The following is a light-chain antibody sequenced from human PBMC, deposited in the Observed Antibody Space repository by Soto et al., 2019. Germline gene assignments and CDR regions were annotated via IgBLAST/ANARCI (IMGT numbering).Light chain of an antibody. CDR2: GAY. V-gene: IGKV3-15*01. Sequence: EIVMTQSPATLSVSPGERATLSCRASQSVSSNLAWYQQKPGQAPRLLSYGAYTRATGIPARFSGSGSGTEFTLTTSSLQSEDVVVYYCQQYNNWGTFGQGTKVEIK. CDR1: QSVSSN. J-gene: IGKJ1*01. CDR3: QQYNNWGT.